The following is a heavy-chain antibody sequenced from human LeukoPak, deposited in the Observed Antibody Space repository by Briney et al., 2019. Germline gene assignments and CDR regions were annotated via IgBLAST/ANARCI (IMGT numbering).Heavy chain of an antibody. CDR1: GFAFSSYW. Sequence: GGSLRLSCAASGFAFSSYWMSWVRQAPGKGLEWVANIKQDGSEKYYVDSVKGRFTISRDNAKNSLYLQMNSLRAEDTAVYYCAREGDYYGSGTFDYWGQGTLVTVSS. V-gene: IGHV3-7*01. CDR2: IKQDGSEK. J-gene: IGHJ4*02. D-gene: IGHD3-10*01. CDR3: AREGDYYGSGTFDY.